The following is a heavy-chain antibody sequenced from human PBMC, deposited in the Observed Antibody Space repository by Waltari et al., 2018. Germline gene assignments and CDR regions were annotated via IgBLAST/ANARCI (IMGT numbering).Heavy chain of an antibody. D-gene: IGHD3-3*01. V-gene: IGHV1-2*06. J-gene: IGHJ5*02. CDR3: ARDSNDFWSGYKAWFDP. CDR2: INPNSGGT. Sequence: QVQLVQSGAEVKKPGASVKVSCKASGYTFTGYYMHWVRQAPGQGLEWMGRINPNSGGTNYAQKFQGRVTMTRDTSISTAYMELSRLRSDDTAVYYCARDSNDFWSGYKAWFDPWGQGTLVTVSS. CDR1: GYTFTGYY.